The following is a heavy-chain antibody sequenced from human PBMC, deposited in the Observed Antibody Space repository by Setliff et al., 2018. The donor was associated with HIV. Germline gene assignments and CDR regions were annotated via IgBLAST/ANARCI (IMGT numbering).Heavy chain of an antibody. V-gene: IGHV3-23*01. CDR2: ISGSGGST. Sequence: GGSLRLSCAASGITFSSYAMSWVRQAPGKGLEWVSGISGSGGSTYYADSVKGRFTISRDNAKNSLYLQMNSLRAEDTAVYYCARVMEDCINGNCYVFDYWGQGTLVTVSS. J-gene: IGHJ4*02. D-gene: IGHD2-15*01. CDR3: ARVMEDCINGNCYVFDY. CDR1: GITFSSYA.